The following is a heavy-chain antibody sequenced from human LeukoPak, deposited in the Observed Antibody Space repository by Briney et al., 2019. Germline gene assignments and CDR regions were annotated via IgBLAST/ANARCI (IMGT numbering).Heavy chain of an antibody. CDR3: AKESITKDIDY. CDR2: IRYDGSNK. V-gene: IGHV3-30*02. J-gene: IGHJ4*02. CDR1: GFTFSSYG. Sequence: QPGGSLRLSCAASGFTFSSYGMHWVRQAPGKGVEWVAFIRYDGSNKYYADSVKGRYTISRDNSKNTLYLQRNSLRAEDTAVYYCAKESITKDIDYWGQGTLVTVSS. D-gene: IGHD1-14*01.